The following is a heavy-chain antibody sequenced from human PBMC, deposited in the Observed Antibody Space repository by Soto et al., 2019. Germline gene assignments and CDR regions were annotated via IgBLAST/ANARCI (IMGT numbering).Heavy chain of an antibody. Sequence: SETLSLTCTVSGGSISSGGYYWSWIRQHPGKGLEWIGYIYYSGSTYYNPSLKSRVTISVDTSKNQFSLKLSSVTAADTAVYYCARGLYSSSTSWWFDPWGQGTLVTVSS. CDR1: GGSISSGGYY. D-gene: IGHD6-13*01. CDR2: IYYSGST. CDR3: ARGLYSSSTSWWFDP. V-gene: IGHV4-31*03. J-gene: IGHJ5*02.